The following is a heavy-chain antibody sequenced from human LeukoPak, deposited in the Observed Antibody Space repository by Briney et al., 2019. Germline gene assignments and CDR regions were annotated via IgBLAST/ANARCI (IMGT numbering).Heavy chain of an antibody. CDR3: ARPTVTSYNWFDP. CDR1: GQSLDSTYY. Sequence: SETLSLTCTVSGQSLDSTYYWAWIRQPPGKGLEWIGSIHYTGSTSYNPSLESRVTISVHTSKNQFSLQLSSVTAADTAVYYCARPTVTSYNWFDPWGQGTLVTVSS. J-gene: IGHJ5*02. CDR2: IHYTGST. D-gene: IGHD4-17*01. V-gene: IGHV4-39*01.